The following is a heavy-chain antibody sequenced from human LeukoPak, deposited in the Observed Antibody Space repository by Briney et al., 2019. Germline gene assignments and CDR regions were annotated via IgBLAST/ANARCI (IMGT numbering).Heavy chain of an antibody. V-gene: IGHV4-34*01. J-gene: IGHJ4*02. Sequence: SGTLSLTCAVYGGSFSGYYWSWIRQPPGKGLEWIGEINHSGSTNYNPSLKSRVTISVDTSKNQFSLKLSSVTAADTAVYYCARELAPFDYWGQGTLVNVSS. CDR2: INHSGST. CDR1: GGSFSGYY. CDR3: ARELAPFDY.